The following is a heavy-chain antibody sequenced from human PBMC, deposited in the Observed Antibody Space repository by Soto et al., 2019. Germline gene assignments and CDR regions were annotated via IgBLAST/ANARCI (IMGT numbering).Heavy chain of an antibody. CDR3: AGGPSTTFDY. Sequence: QVQLQESGPGLVQPSQTLSLSCTVSGVSLSSARHYWSWIRQHPGKGLAWIAYIYSSGSMFFYNPSLKSRPTISLHTSKNQFSLILTSVSAADTAVYYCAGGPSTTFDYWGQGTLVTVSS. J-gene: IGHJ4*02. V-gene: IGHV4-31*03. CDR2: IYSSGSMF. CDR1: GVSLSSARHY. D-gene: IGHD5-12*01.